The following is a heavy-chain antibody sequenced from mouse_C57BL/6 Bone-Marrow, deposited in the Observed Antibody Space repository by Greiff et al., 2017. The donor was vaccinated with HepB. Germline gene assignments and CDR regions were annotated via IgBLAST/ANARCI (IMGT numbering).Heavy chain of an antibody. V-gene: IGHV1-54*01. CDR3: ARADGSSLYYAMDY. Sequence: QVHVKQSGAELVRPGTSVKVSCKASGYAFTNYLIEWVKQRPGQGLEWIGVINPGSGGTNYNEKFKGKATLTADKSSSTAYMQLSSLTSEDSAVYFCARADGSSLYYAMDYWGQGTSVTVSS. CDR2: INPGSGGT. D-gene: IGHD1-1*01. J-gene: IGHJ4*01. CDR1: GYAFTNYL.